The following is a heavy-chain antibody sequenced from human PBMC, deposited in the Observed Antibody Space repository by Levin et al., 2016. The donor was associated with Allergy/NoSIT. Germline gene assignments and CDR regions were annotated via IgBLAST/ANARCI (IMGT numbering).Heavy chain of an antibody. CDR1: GFSFSTYD. V-gene: IGHV3-13*01. CDR2: IGVRGDT. J-gene: IGHJ2*01. CDR3: AREYCGTPGCSGGLYLDL. Sequence: GESLKISCAASGFSFSTYDFHWVRQTTGNGLEWVSSIGVRGDTYYRDSVRGRFIISRDDAKNSLRLQMNSLTGGDTAVYYCAREYCGTPGCSGGLYLDLWGRGTLVTVSS. D-gene: IGHD2-2*01.